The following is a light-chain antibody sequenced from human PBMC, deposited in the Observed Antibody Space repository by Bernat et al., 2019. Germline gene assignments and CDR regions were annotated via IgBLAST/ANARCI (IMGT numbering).Light chain of an antibody. CDR3: LQGIHWTWT. CDR2: KVS. Sequence: VVMTQSPLSLPVTLGQPASISCRSSQSLVSSDGNTYLSWFHQRPGQSPRRLIYKVSDRDSGVPDRISGSGSGTGFTLKISRMEDEDVGVYYCLQGIHWTWTFGQGTKVEI. CDR1: QSLVSSDGNTY. J-gene: IGKJ1*01. V-gene: IGKV2-30*01.